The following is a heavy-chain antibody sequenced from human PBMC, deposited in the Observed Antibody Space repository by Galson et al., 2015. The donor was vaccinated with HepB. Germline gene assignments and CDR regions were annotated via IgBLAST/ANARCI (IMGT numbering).Heavy chain of an antibody. D-gene: IGHD3-22*01. CDR2: FDPEDGET. CDR3: ATVSYDSSGYKVYWYFDL. V-gene: IGHV1-24*01. CDR1: GYTLTELS. Sequence: SVKVSCKVSGYTLTELSMHWVRQAPGKGLEWMGGFDPEDGETIYAQKFQGRVTMTEDTSTDTAYMELSSLRSEDTAVYYCATVSYDSSGYKVYWYFDLWGRGTLVTVSS. J-gene: IGHJ2*01.